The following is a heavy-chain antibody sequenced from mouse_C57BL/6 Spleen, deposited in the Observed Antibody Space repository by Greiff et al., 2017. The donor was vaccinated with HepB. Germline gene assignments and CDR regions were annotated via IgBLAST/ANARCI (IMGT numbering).Heavy chain of an antibody. D-gene: IGHD2-4*01. Sequence: EVQGVESGGGLVQPGGSLSLSCAASGFTFTDYYMSWVRQPPGKALEWLGFIRNKANGYTTEYSASVKGRFTISRDNSQSILYLQMNALRAEDSATYYCARSLYDYDAWFAYWGQGTLVTVSA. CDR3: ARSLYDYDAWFAY. CDR2: IRNKANGYTT. J-gene: IGHJ3*01. CDR1: GFTFTDYY. V-gene: IGHV7-3*01.